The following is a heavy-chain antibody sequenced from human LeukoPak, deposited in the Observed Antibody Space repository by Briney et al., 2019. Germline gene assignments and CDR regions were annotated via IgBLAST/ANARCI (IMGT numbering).Heavy chain of an antibody. V-gene: IGHV1-46*01. CDR2: TNPRGGST. D-gene: IGHD5-24*01. CDR1: GYTFSNYY. J-gene: IGHJ6*02. Sequence: ASVKVSCKASGYTFSNYYMHWVRQAPGQGLEWMGVTNPRGGSTTYAQKFQGRVTMSRDTSTSTVHMELSSLRSKDTAVYYCARETYNNYSGMDVWGQGTTVTVSS. CDR3: ARETYNNYSGMDV.